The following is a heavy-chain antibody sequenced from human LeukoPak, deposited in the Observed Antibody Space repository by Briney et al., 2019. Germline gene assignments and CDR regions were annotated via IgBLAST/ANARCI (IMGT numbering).Heavy chain of an antibody. Sequence: PGGSLRLSCAASGFTFSSYAMSWVRQAPGKGLEWVSTVTGSGSSTYYADSVKGRFTISRDNSKNTLYLQMNSLRAEDTAVYYCAKDRTPLCWGQGTLVTVSS. CDR2: VTGSGSST. CDR3: AKDRTPLC. D-gene: IGHD1-14*01. V-gene: IGHV3-23*01. J-gene: IGHJ4*02. CDR1: GFTFSSYA.